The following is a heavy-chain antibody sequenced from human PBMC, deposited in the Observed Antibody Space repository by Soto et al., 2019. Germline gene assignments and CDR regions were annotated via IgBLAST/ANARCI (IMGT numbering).Heavy chain of an antibody. CDR1: GGSISTYY. CDR2: IYYSGTA. CDR3: ARSYGDYLNFDY. J-gene: IGHJ4*02. Sequence: SETLSLTCTVSGGSISTYYWSWIRQPPGKGLEWIGYIYYSGTANYNPSLKSRVTISVDTSKNQFSLKLSSVTAADTAVYYCARSYGDYLNFDYWGQGSLVTVSS. V-gene: IGHV4-59*01. D-gene: IGHD4-17*01.